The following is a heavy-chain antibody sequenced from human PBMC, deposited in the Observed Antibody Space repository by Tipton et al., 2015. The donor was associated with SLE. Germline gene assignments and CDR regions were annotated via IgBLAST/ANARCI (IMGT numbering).Heavy chain of an antibody. J-gene: IGHJ6*03. V-gene: IGHV4-38-2*02. D-gene: IGHD2-2*02. CDR1: GYSISSAYY. Sequence: TLSLTCAVSGYSISSAYYWGWIRQPPGKWLEWIGGIYQSGSTYYNPSLKSRVTISVDTSKNQFSLNLTSVAAADTAIYYCARDRGTAYCSSTSCYTGGIRYYYMDVWGKGTTVTVSS. CDR3: ARDRGTAYCSSTSCYTGGIRYYYMDV. CDR2: IYQSGST.